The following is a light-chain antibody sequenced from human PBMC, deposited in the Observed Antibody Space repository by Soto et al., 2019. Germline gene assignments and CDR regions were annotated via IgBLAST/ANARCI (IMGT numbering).Light chain of an antibody. V-gene: IGKV3D-20*02. CDR2: GAS. Sequence: EIVLTQSPGTLSLSPWERATLSCRASQSVSSSYLAWYQQKPGQAPRLLIYGASSRATGIPDRFSGSGSGTDFTLTISSLEPEDFAVYYCQQRSNWPPLFGQGTRLEI. CDR3: QQRSNWPPL. CDR1: QSVSSSY. J-gene: IGKJ5*01.